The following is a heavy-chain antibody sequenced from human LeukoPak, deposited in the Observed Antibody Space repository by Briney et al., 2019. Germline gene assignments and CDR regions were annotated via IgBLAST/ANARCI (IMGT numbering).Heavy chain of an antibody. CDR2: ISYDGSNK. CDR3: AKPHKQPKYCSGGSCYYYYYGRDV. Sequence: GGSLRLSCAASGFTFSSYGMHWVRQAPGKGLEWVAVISYDGSNKYYADSVKGRFTISRDNSKNTLYLQMNSLRAEDTAVYYCAKPHKQPKYCSGGSCYYYYYGRDVWGQETTVTVSS. D-gene: IGHD2-15*01. CDR1: GFTFSSYG. J-gene: IGHJ6*02. V-gene: IGHV3-30*18.